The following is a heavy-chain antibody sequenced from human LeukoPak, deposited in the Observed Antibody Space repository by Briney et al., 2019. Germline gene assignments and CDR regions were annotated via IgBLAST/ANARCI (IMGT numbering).Heavy chain of an antibody. D-gene: IGHD5-18*01. CDR3: ARDRWIQLWLDRAFDI. J-gene: IGHJ3*02. CDR1: GYTFTTYG. V-gene: IGHV1-18*01. CDR2: IRGHNGNT. Sequence: ASVKVSCKASGYTFTTYGISWVRQAPGQGLEWMGWIRGHNGNTEYAQKLQGRVTMTTDTSTSTAYMELRSLRSDDTAVYYCARDRWIQLWLDRAFDIWGQGTMVTVSS.